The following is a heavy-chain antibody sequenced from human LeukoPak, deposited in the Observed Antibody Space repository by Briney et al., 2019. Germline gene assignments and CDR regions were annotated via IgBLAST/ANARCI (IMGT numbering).Heavy chain of an antibody. CDR1: GFSVSSNY. Sequence: PGGSLRLSCAASGFSVSSNYMSWIRQAPGKGLEWVSYISSSGSTIYYADSVKGRFTISRDNAKNSLYLQMNSLRAEDTAVYYCARIRGYFDWLLEGWFDPWGQGTLVTVSS. V-gene: IGHV3-11*04. D-gene: IGHD3-9*01. J-gene: IGHJ5*02. CDR2: ISSSGSTI. CDR3: ARIRGYFDWLLEGWFDP.